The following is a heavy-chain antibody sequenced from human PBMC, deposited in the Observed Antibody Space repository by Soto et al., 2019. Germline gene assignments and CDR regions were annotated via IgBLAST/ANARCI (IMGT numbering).Heavy chain of an antibody. Sequence: QVQLVQCGAEVKKPGSSVKVSCKASGGTFSSYTISWVRQAPGQGLEWMGRIIPILGIANYAQKFQARVTITADNSTSTAYMELSSLRSEDTAVYSCAESYFYGSGSYGVFDPWGQGTLVTVSS. CDR3: AESYFYGSGSYGVFDP. J-gene: IGHJ5*02. D-gene: IGHD3-10*01. CDR2: IIPILGIA. V-gene: IGHV1-69*02. CDR1: GGTFSSYT.